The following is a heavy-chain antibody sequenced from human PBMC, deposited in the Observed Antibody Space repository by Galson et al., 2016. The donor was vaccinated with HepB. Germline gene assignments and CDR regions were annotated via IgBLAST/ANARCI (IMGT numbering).Heavy chain of an antibody. CDR2: INPNSGGT. J-gene: IGHJ4*02. D-gene: IGHD5-18*01. CDR3: ASSHPRTAYFNY. Sequence: SVKVSCKASGYSFTGYYMHWVRQAPGQGLEWMGWINPNSGGTNYAQKFQGWVTMTRDTSISTAYMELSRLTSVTAADTAVYYCASSHPRTAYFNYWGQGTLVTVSS. V-gene: IGHV1-2*04. CDR1: GYSFTGYY.